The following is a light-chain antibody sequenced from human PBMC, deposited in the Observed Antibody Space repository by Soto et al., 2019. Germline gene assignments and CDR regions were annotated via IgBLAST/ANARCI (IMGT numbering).Light chain of an antibody. J-gene: IGKJ5*01. CDR1: PSVSHS. CDR3: QQRRYWPPS. V-gene: IGKV3-11*01. Sequence: ILLTQSPAALSLSPGERATLSCRATPSVSHSLTWYQQKPVQGPRPLIYNASSRAVGIPARVSGSGSGTDFTLTISILEPEDVAVYYCQQRRYWPPSFGQGTRLEIK. CDR2: NAS.